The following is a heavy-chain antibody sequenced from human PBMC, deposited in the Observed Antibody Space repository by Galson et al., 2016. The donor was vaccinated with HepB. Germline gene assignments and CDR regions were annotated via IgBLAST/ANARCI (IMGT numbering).Heavy chain of an antibody. J-gene: IGHJ4*02. CDR1: GFTFGNYA. V-gene: IGHV3-33*06. Sequence: SLRLSCAASGFTFGNYAMHWVRQAPGKGLEWVAVIWHDGSKDFYASAVKGRFSISRDNSNNTVYLQMNSLTAVDTAAYYCAKDTVVAAPPYYFDSWGQGILVTVSS. CDR3: AKDTVVAAPPYYFDS. D-gene: IGHD2-15*01. CDR2: IWHDGSKD.